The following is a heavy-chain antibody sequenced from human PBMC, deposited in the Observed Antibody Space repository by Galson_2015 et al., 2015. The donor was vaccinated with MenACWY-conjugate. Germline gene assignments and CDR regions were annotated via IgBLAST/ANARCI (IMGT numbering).Heavy chain of an antibody. V-gene: IGHV3-23*01. Sequence: LRLSCAASGFTVSSRYAMSWVRQAPGRGLEWVSAISGSGGSTYYADSVKGRFTISRDNSKNTLYLQMNSLRAEDTAVYYCAKAMVRGVVTSAIDYWGQGTLVTVSS. CDR1: GFTVSSRYA. CDR2: ISGSGGST. D-gene: IGHD3-10*01. CDR3: AKAMVRGVVTSAIDY. J-gene: IGHJ4*02.